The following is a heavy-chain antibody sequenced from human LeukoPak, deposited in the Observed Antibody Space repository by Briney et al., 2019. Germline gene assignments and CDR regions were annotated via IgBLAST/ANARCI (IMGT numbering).Heavy chain of an antibody. V-gene: IGHV4-34*01. Sequence: SETLSLTCAVYGGSYSGYYWSWIRQPPGKGLEWTGEINHSGSTNYNPSLKSRVTISVDTSKNQFSLKLSSVTAADTAVYYCARNYYYYYYMDVWGKGTTVTVSS. CDR1: GGSYSGYY. CDR2: INHSGST. CDR3: ARNYYYYYYMDV. J-gene: IGHJ6*03.